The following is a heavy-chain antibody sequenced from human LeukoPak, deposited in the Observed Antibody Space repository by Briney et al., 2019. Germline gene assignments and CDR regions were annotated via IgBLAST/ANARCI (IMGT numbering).Heavy chain of an antibody. CDR1: GGSITSNTNY. CDR2: INHSGST. D-gene: IGHD3-22*01. CDR3: ARAPRVDYYDSSGYYHFDAFDI. V-gene: IGHV4-39*07. Sequence: SETLSLTCTVSGGSITSNTNYWDWIRQPPGKGLEWIGEINHSGSTNYNPSLKSRVTISVDTSKNQFSLKLSSVTAADTAVYYCARAPRVDYYDSSGYYHFDAFDIWGQGTMVTVSS. J-gene: IGHJ3*02.